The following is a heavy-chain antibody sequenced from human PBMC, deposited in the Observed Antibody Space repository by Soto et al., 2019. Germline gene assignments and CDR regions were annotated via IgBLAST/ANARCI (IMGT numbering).Heavy chain of an antibody. V-gene: IGHV1-18*01. CDR2: ISGYNGNT. J-gene: IGHJ4*02. D-gene: IGHD6-6*01. CDR3: AREGQLGY. CDR1: GYTFSSYG. Sequence: QGHLVQSGAEVKKPWASVKVSCKTSGYTFSSYGFSWVRQAPGQGLEWIGWISGYNGNTNYAQRFQGRVTMTTDTSTSTAYMELRSPRSDDTAVYYCAREGQLGYWGQGTPVTVSS.